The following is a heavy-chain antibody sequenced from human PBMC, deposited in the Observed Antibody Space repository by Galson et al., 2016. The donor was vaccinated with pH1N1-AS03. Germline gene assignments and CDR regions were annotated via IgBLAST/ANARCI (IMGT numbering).Heavy chain of an antibody. CDR2: IYFNGSP. V-gene: IGHV4-39*01. CDR1: GDSITRSRSS. Sequence: SETLSLTCSVSGDSITRSRSSWGWIRQPPGKGLEWIGTIYFNGSPNYNPSLGSRFTISRDTSKNQFSLKVKSVTAADTAVYYCAITMGGTPDFGYWGQGILVTVSS. D-gene: IGHD1-26*01. CDR3: AITMGGTPDFGY. J-gene: IGHJ4*02.